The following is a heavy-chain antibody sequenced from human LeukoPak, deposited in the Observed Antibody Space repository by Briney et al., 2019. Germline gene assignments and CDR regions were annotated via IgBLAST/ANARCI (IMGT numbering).Heavy chain of an antibody. Sequence: GGTLRLSCAASGFTFSSYGMSWVRQAPGKGLEWVSAISGSGGSTYYADSVKGRFTISRDNSKNTLYLQMNSLRAEDTAVYYCAKDTIAGFDYWGQGTLVTVSS. CDR1: GFTFSSYG. CDR3: AKDTIAGFDY. J-gene: IGHJ4*02. CDR2: ISGSGGST. D-gene: IGHD6-13*01. V-gene: IGHV3-23*01.